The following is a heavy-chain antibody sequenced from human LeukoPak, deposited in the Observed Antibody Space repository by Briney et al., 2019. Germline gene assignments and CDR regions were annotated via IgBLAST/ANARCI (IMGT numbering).Heavy chain of an antibody. J-gene: IGHJ4*02. CDR2: ISSSGSTI. Sequence: PGGSLRLSCAASGFTFSSYEMNWVRQAPGKGLEWVSYISSSGSTIYYADSVKGRFTISRDNAKNSLYLQMNSLRAEDTAVYYCARDFPYYYGSGSEFDYWGQGALVTVSS. V-gene: IGHV3-48*03. D-gene: IGHD3-10*01. CDR1: GFTFSSYE. CDR3: ARDFPYYYGSGSEFDY.